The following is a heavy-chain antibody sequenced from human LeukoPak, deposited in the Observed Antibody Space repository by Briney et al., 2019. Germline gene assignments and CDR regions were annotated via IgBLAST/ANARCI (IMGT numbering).Heavy chain of an antibody. Sequence: PGGSLRLSCAASGFTFSIYAMSWVRQAPGKGLEWVANIKQDGSEKYYVDSVKGRFTISRDNAKNSLYLQMNSLRAEDTAVYYCARDAYAPNYYYYGMDVWGQGTTVTVSS. D-gene: IGHD4-17*01. J-gene: IGHJ6*02. CDR1: GFTFSIYA. CDR2: IKQDGSEK. V-gene: IGHV3-7*01. CDR3: ARDAYAPNYYYYGMDV.